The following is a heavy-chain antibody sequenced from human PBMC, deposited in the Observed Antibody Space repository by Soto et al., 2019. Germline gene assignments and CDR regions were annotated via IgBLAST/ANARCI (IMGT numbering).Heavy chain of an antibody. D-gene: IGHD1-26*01. CDR1: GGSISSGGYY. J-gene: IGHJ4*02. CDR3: ARWVGATSFDY. Sequence: SETLSLTCTVSGGSISSGGYYWSWIRQHPGKGLEWIGCISYSGSTYYNPSLKSRVTISIDTSKNQFSLKLTSVTAADTAVYYCARWVGATSFDYWGQGTLVTVSS. CDR2: ISYSGST. V-gene: IGHV4-31*03.